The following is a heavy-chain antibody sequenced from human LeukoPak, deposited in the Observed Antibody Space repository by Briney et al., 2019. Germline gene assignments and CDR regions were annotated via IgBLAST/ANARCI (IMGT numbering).Heavy chain of an antibody. J-gene: IGHJ2*01. V-gene: IGHV3-48*03. Sequence: PGGSLRLSCAASGFTFSSYEMNWVRQAPGKGLEWVSYISSSGSTIYYADSVKGRFTICRDNAKNSLYLQMNSLRAEDTAVYYCARDMLQTYYDSSGYPLGYFDRWGRGTLVTVSS. CDR2: ISSSGSTI. CDR3: ARDMLQTYYDSSGYPLGYFDR. CDR1: GFTFSSYE. D-gene: IGHD3-22*01.